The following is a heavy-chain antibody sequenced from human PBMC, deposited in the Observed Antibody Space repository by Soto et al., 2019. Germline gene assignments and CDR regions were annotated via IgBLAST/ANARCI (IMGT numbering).Heavy chain of an antibody. D-gene: IGHD3-3*01. CDR2: IYYSGST. CDR3: ARHLITIFGVVIGALDY. J-gene: IGHJ4*02. CDR1: GGSISSSSYY. V-gene: IGHV4-39*01. Sequence: PSETLSLTCTVSGGSISSSSYYWGWIRQPPGKGLEWIGSIYYSGSTYYNPSLKSRVTISVDTSKNQFSLKLSSVTAADTAVYYCARHLITIFGVVIGALDYWGQGTLVTVSS.